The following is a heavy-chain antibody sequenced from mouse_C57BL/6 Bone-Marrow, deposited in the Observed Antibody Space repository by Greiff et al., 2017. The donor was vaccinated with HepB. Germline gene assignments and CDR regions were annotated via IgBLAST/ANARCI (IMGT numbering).Heavy chain of an antibody. J-gene: IGHJ2*01. CDR3: ARGTRKLDFDY. CDR2: IYPRSGNT. CDR1: GYTFTSYG. Sequence: QVQLKQSGAELARPGASVKLSCKASGYTFTSYGISWVKQRTGQGLEWIGEIYPRSGNTYYNEKFKGKATLTADKSSSTAYMELRSLTSEDSAVYFCARGTRKLDFDYWGQGTTLTVSS. D-gene: IGHD1-3*01. V-gene: IGHV1-81*01.